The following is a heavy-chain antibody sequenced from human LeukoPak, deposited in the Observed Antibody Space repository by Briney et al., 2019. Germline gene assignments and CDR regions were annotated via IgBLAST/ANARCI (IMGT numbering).Heavy chain of an antibody. CDR1: GFTFGDYA. J-gene: IGHJ4*02. CDR3: TRDRSWFPGGSSDFHY. CDR2: IRSEAYGGTT. Sequence: GGSLRLSCTASGFTFGDYAMSWFRQAPGGGLEWVGFIRSEAYGGTTEYAASVKGRFTISRDDSKSIAYLQMNSLKTEDTAVYYCTRDRSWFPGGSSDFHYWGQGTLVTVSS. V-gene: IGHV3-49*03. D-gene: IGHD2-2*01.